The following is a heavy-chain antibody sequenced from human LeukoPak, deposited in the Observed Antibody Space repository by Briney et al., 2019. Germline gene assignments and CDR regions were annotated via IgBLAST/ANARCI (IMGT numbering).Heavy chain of an antibody. CDR3: ARHRDYYDT. V-gene: IGHV4-59*08. D-gene: IGHD3-22*01. J-gene: IGHJ4*01. CDR1: GASINNNF. Sequence: SETLSLTCTVSGASINNNFWTWIRQPPGKGLEWIGYIYSSGSANYNPSLKSRVTISGDTSKNQISLNLTSVTAADTAVYFCARHRDYYDTWGHGTLVTVSS. CDR2: IYSSGSA.